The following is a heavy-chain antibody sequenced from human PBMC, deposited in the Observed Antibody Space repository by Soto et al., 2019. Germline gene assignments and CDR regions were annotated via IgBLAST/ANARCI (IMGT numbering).Heavy chain of an antibody. CDR2: IYYSGST. CDR1: GGSISSGDYY. J-gene: IGHJ4*02. CDR3: ARAAVGFLEWLVGFDY. D-gene: IGHD3-3*01. V-gene: IGHV4-30-4*01. Sequence: QVQLQESGPGLVKPSQTLSLTCTVSGGSISSGDYYWSWIRQPPGKGLEWIGYIYYSGSTYYNPSLKSRVTISVDTSKNQFSLKLSSVTAADTAVYYCARAAVGFLEWLVGFDYWGQGTLVTVSS.